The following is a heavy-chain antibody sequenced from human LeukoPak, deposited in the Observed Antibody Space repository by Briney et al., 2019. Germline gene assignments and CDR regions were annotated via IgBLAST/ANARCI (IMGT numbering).Heavy chain of an antibody. V-gene: IGHV4-59*08. CDR3: ARQGGYSSPFYI. Sequence: SETLSLTCTVSGGSILTYYWSWIRQPPGKGLEWIGYIYSSGSTNYNPSPRGRLTISVDTSRNQFSLRLSSVTAADTAVYYCARQGGYSSPFYIWGKGTTVAVSS. CDR2: IYSSGST. J-gene: IGHJ6*04. CDR1: GGSILTYY. D-gene: IGHD6-6*01.